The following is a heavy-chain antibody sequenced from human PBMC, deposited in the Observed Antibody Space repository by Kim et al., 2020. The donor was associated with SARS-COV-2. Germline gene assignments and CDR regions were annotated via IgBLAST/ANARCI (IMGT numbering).Heavy chain of an antibody. CDR3: ARDWYCSSTSCYGGYYYYYMDV. D-gene: IGHD2-2*01. Sequence: ASVKVSCKASGYTFTSYAMNWVRQAPGQGLEWMGWINTNTGNPTYAQGFTGRFVFSLDTSVSTAYLQISSLKAEDTAVYYCARDWYCSSTSCYGGYYYYYMDVGGKGTTVTVSS. CDR1: GYTFTSYA. CDR2: INTNTGNP. J-gene: IGHJ6*03. V-gene: IGHV7-4-1*02.